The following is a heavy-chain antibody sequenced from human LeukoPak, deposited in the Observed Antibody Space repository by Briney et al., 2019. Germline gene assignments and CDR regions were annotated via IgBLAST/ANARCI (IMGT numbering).Heavy chain of an antibody. Sequence: PGGSLRLSCAASGFTFDDYAMHWVRQAPGKGLEWVSGISWNSGSIGYADSVKGRFTISRDNAKNSLYLQMNSLRAEDTALYYCAAAFDIWGQGTMVTVSS. V-gene: IGHV3-9*01. J-gene: IGHJ3*02. CDR2: ISWNSGSI. CDR3: AAAFDI. CDR1: GFTFDDYA.